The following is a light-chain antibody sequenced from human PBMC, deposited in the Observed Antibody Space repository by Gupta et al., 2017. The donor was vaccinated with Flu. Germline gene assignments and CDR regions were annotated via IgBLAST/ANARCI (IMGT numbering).Light chain of an antibody. V-gene: IGLV2-11*01. J-gene: IGLJ1*01. Sequence: QSAPPQPRSVSGSPGQSVTISCTGSSHDVGGSNRVSWYQQRPDKAPKLILYDVTERPSGVPDRFSGSKSGNTASLTISGLQADDEADYYCSSHAGRVTWVFGTGTTVIVL. CDR2: DVT. CDR1: SHDVGGSNR. CDR3: SSHAGRVTWV.